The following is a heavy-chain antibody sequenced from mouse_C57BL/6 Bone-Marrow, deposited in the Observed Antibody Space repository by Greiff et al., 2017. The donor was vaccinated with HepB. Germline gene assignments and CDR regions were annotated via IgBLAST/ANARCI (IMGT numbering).Heavy chain of an antibody. J-gene: IGHJ2*01. D-gene: IGHD2-4*01. CDR1: GFSLTSYG. V-gene: IGHV2-2*01. Sequence: VQVVESGPGLVQPSQSLSITCTVSGFSLTSYGVHWVRQSPGKGLEWLGVIWSGGSTDYNAAFISRLSISKDNSKSQVFFKMNSLQADDTAIYYCARGPPNYDYDYFDYWGQGTTLTVSS. CDR3: ARGPPNYDYDYFDY. CDR2: IWSGGST.